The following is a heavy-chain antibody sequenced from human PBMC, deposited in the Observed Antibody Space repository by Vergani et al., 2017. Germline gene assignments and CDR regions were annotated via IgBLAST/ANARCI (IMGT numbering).Heavy chain of an antibody. CDR2: IYYSGST. J-gene: IGHJ5*02. V-gene: IGHV4-38-2*01. D-gene: IGHD4-17*01. CDR1: GFTFSDYY. Sequence: QVQLVESGGGLVKPGGSLRLSCAASGFTFSDYYMSWIRQAPGKGLEWIGSIYYSGSTYYNPYLKSRVTISADTTKNQFSLKLSSVTGADTAVYYCARPVANTVTTSRVWFDPWGQGTLVTVSS. CDR3: ARPVANTVTTSRVWFDP.